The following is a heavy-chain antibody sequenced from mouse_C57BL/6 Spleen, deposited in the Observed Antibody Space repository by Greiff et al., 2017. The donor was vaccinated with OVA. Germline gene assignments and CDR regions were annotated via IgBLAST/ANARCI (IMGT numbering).Heavy chain of an antibody. Sequence: VQLQQSGPGLVQPSQSLSIPCTASGFSFTSYGVHWVRQSPGKGLEWLGVIWRGGSTDSNAAFISRMSISKDNTKSHVFFKMNSLQADDTAIYYCARSEAGTKAMDYWGQGTSVTVSS. D-gene: IGHD4-1*01. CDR3: ARSEAGTKAMDY. J-gene: IGHJ4*01. CDR2: IWRGGST. CDR1: GFSFTSYG. V-gene: IGHV2-2*01.